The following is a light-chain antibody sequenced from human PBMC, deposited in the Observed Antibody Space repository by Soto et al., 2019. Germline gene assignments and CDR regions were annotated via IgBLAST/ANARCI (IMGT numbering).Light chain of an antibody. CDR3: TSYAGSNIWV. Sequence: QSALTQPPSASGSPGQSVTISCTGTSSDVCGYNYVSWYQQYPGKAPKLMIYEVSKRPSGVPDRFSGSKSGKTASLTVSGLQPEDEADYYCTSYAGSNIWVFGGGTKVTVL. J-gene: IGLJ3*02. CDR1: SSDVCGYNY. V-gene: IGLV2-8*01. CDR2: EVS.